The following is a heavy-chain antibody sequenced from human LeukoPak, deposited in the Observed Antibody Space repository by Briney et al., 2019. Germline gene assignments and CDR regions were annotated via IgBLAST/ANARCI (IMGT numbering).Heavy chain of an antibody. V-gene: IGHV4-34*01. CDR3: ARWEGGSYYDFHY. CDR1: GGSFSGYY. CDR2: INHSGST. Sequence: SGTLSLTCAVYGGSFSGYYWSWIRQPPGKGLEWIGEINHSGSTNYNPSLKSRVTISVDTSKNQFSLKLSSVTAADTAVYYCARWEGGSYYDFHYWGQGTLVTVSS. J-gene: IGHJ4*02. D-gene: IGHD1-26*01.